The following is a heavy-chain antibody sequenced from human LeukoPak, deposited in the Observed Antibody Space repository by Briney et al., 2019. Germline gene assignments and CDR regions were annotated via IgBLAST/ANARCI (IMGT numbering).Heavy chain of an antibody. D-gene: IGHD3-16*01. CDR1: GGSISSGGYY. V-gene: IGHV4-30-2*01. Sequence: PSETLSLTCTVSGGSISSGGYYWSWIRQPPGKGLEWIGYIYHSGSTYYNPSLKSRVTISVDRSKNQFSLKLSSVTAADTAVYYCARVVGDGVSTLVDYWGQGTLVTVSS. CDR3: ARVVGDGVSTLVDY. CDR2: IYHSGST. J-gene: IGHJ4*02.